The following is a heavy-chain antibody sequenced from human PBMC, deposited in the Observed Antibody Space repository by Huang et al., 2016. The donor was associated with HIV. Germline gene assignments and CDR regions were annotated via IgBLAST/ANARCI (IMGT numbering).Heavy chain of an antibody. CDR3: ARPPTYSDDGGYYIDAFGV. D-gene: IGHD2-21*02. V-gene: IGHV5-51*03. Sequence: EVQLVQSGAEMKRPGESLKISCKVSGYSFTRQWIGWVRQMPGKGPEGMGSIYPGDSYVKYSPTFQGQVTISADNSISTAYLQWKSLKVSDTAMYFCARPPTYSDDGGYYIDAFGVWGRGTMVTVS. CDR2: IYPGDSYV. CDR1: GYSFTRQW. J-gene: IGHJ3*01.